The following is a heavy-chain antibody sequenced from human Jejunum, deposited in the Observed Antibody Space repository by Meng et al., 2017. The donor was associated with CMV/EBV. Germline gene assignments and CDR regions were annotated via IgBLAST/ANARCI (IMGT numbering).Heavy chain of an antibody. CDR1: GFTFSSHT. J-gene: IGHJ4*02. CDR3: AKLTDS. V-gene: IGHV3-23*01. Sequence: SLRVSCAASGFTFSSHTMSWVRQAPGKGLEWVSSITGSGTSTYYADSVKGRFTVSRDSSKNSLYLQMNSLRAEDTAVYYCAKLTDSWGQGALVTVSS. CDR2: ITGSGTST.